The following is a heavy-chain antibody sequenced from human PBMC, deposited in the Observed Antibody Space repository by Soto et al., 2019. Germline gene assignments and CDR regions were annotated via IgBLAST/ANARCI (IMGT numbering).Heavy chain of an antibody. CDR2: IYYSGST. V-gene: IGHV4-59*06. CDR1: GGSISSYF. J-gene: IGHJ5*02. Sequence: PSETLSLTCTVSGGSISSYFWSWIRQPPGKGLEWIGYIYYSGSTYYNPSLESRVTISVDTSKNQFSLKLSSVTAADTAVYYCARAARDNWFDPWGQGTLVTVSS. CDR3: ARAARDNWFDP.